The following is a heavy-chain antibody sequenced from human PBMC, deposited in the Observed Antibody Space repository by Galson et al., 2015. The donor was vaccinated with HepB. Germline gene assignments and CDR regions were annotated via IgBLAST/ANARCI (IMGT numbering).Heavy chain of an antibody. CDR1: GFTFSSYE. D-gene: IGHD3-10*01. V-gene: IGHV3-48*03. CDR2: ISSSGSTI. J-gene: IGHJ6*02. CDR3: ARDPYYYGSGSIYYGMDV. Sequence: SLRLSCAASGFTFSSYEMNWVRQAPGKGLEWVSYISSSGSTIYYADSVKGRFTISRDNAKNSLYLQMNSLRAEDTAVYYCARDPYYYGSGSIYYGMDVWGQGTTVTVSS.